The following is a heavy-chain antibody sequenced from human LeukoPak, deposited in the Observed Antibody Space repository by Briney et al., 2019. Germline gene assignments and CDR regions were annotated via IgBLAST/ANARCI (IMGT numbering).Heavy chain of an antibody. Sequence: GGSLRLSCAASRFIFSNSWMSWVRQAPGKGLEWVANIKEDGSETRYVASVKGRFTISRDNAKSSLYLQMNSLRAEDTAVYYCAGGRWVFDSWGQGTLVTVSS. CDR2: IKEDGSET. J-gene: IGHJ4*02. CDR3: AGGRWVFDS. CDR1: RFIFSNSW. V-gene: IGHV3-7*01. D-gene: IGHD6-13*01.